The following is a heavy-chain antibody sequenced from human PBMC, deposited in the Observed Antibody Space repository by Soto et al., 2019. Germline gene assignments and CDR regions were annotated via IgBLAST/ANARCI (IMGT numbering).Heavy chain of an antibody. CDR3: ARDEIAAADRHNWFAP. CDR1: GFTFSSYS. Sequence: GGSLRLSCAASGFTFSSYSMNWVRQAPGKGLEWVSSISSSSSYIYYADSAKGRFTISRDNAKNSLYLQMNSLRAEDTAVYYCARDEIAAADRHNWFAPWGQGTLVTVSS. CDR2: ISSSSSYI. J-gene: IGHJ5*02. D-gene: IGHD6-13*01. V-gene: IGHV3-21*01.